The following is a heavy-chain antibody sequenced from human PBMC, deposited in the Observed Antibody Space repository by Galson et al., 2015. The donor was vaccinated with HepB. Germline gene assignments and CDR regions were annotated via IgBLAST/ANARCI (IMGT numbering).Heavy chain of an antibody. Sequence: SLRLSCAASGFSFSNYWMTWVRQAPGKGLEWVAKIREDGSDKYYVDSVKGRFTISRDNAKNSLYLQMNSLRVEDRAVYYCVRDASSSWQVDHFYGMDVWGQGTTVTVSS. CDR1: GFSFSNYW. J-gene: IGHJ6*02. V-gene: IGHV3-7*03. CDR3: VRDASSSWQVDHFYGMDV. D-gene: IGHD6-6*01. CDR2: IREDGSDK.